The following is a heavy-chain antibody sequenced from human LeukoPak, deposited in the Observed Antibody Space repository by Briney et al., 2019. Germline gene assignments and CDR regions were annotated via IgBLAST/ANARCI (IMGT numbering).Heavy chain of an antibody. J-gene: IGHJ3*02. Sequence: GASVKVSCKASGYTFTGYYMHWVRQAPGQGLEWMGWINPNSGGTNYAQKFQGRVTMTRDTSISTAYMELSRLRSDDTAVYYCAREPSSGAVVVPAAADAFDIWGQGTMVTVSS. CDR2: INPNSGGT. CDR1: GYTFTGYY. V-gene: IGHV1-2*02. D-gene: IGHD2-2*01. CDR3: AREPSSGAVVVPAAADAFDI.